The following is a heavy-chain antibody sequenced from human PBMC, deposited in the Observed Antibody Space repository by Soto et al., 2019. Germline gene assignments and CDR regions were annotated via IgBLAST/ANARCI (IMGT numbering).Heavy chain of an antibody. CDR2: IKPDGSEK. V-gene: IGHV3-7*03. CDR3: ARVRGSYSAFDY. J-gene: IGHJ4*02. Sequence: SLRLSCAASGFTFSTYWMTWVRQAPGKGLEWVANIKPDGSEKHYVDSLKGRFTISRDNAKNSLYLQTNGLRAEDTAVYYCARVRGSYSAFDYWGPGTLVTVSS. D-gene: IGHD1-26*01. CDR1: GFTFSTYW.